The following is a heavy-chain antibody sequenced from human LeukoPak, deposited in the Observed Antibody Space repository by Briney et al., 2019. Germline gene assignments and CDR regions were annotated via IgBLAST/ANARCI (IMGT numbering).Heavy chain of an antibody. CDR3: AREAYFYDRSGYPHNYFDY. D-gene: IGHD3-22*01. V-gene: IGHV3-48*01. CDR1: GFTISTYT. J-gene: IGHJ4*02. Sequence: GGSLRLSCEASGFTISTYTMNWVRQVPGKGLEWLSYINSRDGSIDYADSVQGRFTISRDNAKNSLYLQMNSLRAEDTAVYYCAREAYFYDRSGYPHNYFDYWGQGNLVTVSS. CDR2: INSRDGSI.